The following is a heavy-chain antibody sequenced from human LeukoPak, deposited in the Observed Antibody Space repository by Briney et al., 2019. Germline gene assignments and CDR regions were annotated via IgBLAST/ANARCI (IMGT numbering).Heavy chain of an antibody. Sequence: GRSLRLSCAASGFTFSSYAMHWVRQAPGKGLEWVAVISYDGSNKYYADSVKGRFTISRDNAKNSLYLQMNSLRAEDTAVYYCAREGYYYDSSGYYSTDAFDIWGQGTMVTVSS. V-gene: IGHV3-30-3*01. CDR2: ISYDGSNK. CDR3: AREGYYYDSSGYYSTDAFDI. D-gene: IGHD3-22*01. CDR1: GFTFSSYA. J-gene: IGHJ3*02.